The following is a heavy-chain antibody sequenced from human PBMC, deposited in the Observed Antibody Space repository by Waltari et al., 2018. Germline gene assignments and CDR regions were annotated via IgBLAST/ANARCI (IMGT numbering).Heavy chain of an antibody. V-gene: IGHV4-38-2*02. J-gene: IGHJ4*02. CDR3: ARDLWYSSSWYYFDY. D-gene: IGHD6-13*01. CDR2: IYHSGST. Sequence: QVQLQESGPGLVKPSETLSLTCAVSGYSISSGYYWGWIRQPPGKGLEWIGRIYHSGSTHYNPSLKGRVTISVDTSKNQFSLKLSSVTAADTAVYYCARDLWYSSSWYYFDYWGQGTLVTVSS. CDR1: GYSISSGYY.